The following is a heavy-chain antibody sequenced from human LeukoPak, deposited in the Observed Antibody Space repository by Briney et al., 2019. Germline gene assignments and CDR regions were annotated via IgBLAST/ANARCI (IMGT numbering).Heavy chain of an antibody. Sequence: GGSLRLSCAASGFTFSNYAMSWVRQAPGKGMEWVAAISGTGNTKYHADSVKGRFTISRDNSKNTLYLQLSSLRAEDTAVYYCAKEGLLPFVDYWGQGTLVTVSS. CDR2: ISGTGNTK. V-gene: IGHV3-23*01. CDR3: AKEGLLPFVDY. D-gene: IGHD2-21*02. J-gene: IGHJ4*02. CDR1: GFTFSNYA.